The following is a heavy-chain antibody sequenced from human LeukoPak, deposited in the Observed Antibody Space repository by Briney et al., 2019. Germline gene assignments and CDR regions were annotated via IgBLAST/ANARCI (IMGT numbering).Heavy chain of an antibody. Sequence: GGSLRLSCAASGFSVSTNYVSWVRQAPGKGLEWVSVMYRHGGTAYADSVQGRFSISRDNSKNRVDLQMNSPRAEDTAVYYCTRDVIYDSAIYSYGDSWGQGTLVTVSS. CDR3: TRDVIYDSAIYSYGDS. CDR1: GFSVSTNY. V-gene: IGHV3-66*01. D-gene: IGHD3-16*01. CDR2: MYRHGGT. J-gene: IGHJ4*02.